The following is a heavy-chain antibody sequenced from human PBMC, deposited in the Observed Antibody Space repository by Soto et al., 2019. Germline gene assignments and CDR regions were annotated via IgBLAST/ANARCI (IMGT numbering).Heavy chain of an antibody. Sequence: QVQLVQSGAEVKKPGASVRVSCKASGYVFPSYDITWVRQAPGHGLEWMGWVNPGSGYKGYAQNFQGRVTLTRNMSISTVYMELSSLRSEETAVYYCARADPKHYYMDFCGKETTVTVSS. CDR3: ARADPKHYYMDF. CDR1: GYVFPSYD. CDR2: VNPGSGYK. J-gene: IGHJ6*03. V-gene: IGHV1-8*01.